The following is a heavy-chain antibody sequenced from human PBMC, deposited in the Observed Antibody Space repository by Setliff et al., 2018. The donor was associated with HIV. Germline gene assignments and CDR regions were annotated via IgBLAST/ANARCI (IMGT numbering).Heavy chain of an antibody. CDR1: VGTFSSYA. D-gene: IGHD2-2*02. CDR3: AKICSSTSCYTRA. V-gene: IGHV1-69*05. CDR2: IIPIFGTA. J-gene: IGHJ3*01. Sequence: SVKVSCKASVGTFSSYAISWVLQPPGQGLEWMGGIIPIFGTANYAQKFQGRVTITTDESTSTAYMELRSLGAEDTAVYYCAKICSSTSCYTRAWGQGTMVTVSS.